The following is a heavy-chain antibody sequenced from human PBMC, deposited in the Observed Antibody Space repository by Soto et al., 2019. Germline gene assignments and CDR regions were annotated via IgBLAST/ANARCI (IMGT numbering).Heavy chain of an antibody. CDR2: IYAGGST. V-gene: IGHV3-53*02. CDR1: GFTVNSDY. CDR3: ARSFDYGYIHH. Sequence: EVQLVETGGGLTQPGGSLRLSCENSGFTVNSDYMSWVRQAPGKGLEWVSIIYAGGSTYYADSVRDRFTISSDNSRNTLYLQMNSLGVEDTAVYYCARSFDYGYIHHWGQGTLVTVSS. J-gene: IGHJ4*02. D-gene: IGHD3-10*01.